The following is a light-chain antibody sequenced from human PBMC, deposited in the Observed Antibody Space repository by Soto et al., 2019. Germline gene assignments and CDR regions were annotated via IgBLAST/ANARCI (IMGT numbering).Light chain of an antibody. CDR3: SSYTSSNTPYV. J-gene: IGLJ1*01. Sequence: QSVLTQPASVSGSPGQSITISCTGSSSDVGAYHFVSWYQHHPGKAPTLIPYEVTARPSGVSSRFSGSKSGNTASLTISGLQADDEANYYCSSYTSSNTPYVFGTGTKVTVL. CDR1: SSDVGAYHF. V-gene: IGLV2-14*01. CDR2: EVT.